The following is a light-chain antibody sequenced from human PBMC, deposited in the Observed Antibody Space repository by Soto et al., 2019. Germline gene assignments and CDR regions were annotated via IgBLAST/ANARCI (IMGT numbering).Light chain of an antibody. CDR1: QSVRSNY. CDR2: GAS. CDR3: QQYGGSPYT. Sequence: EIVLTQSPGTLSLSPGERATLSCRASQSVRSNYLAWYQQKTGQAPSLLIYGASSRGNGIPDRFSGTGSGNDFTLNISRLEPEDFAVYYCQQYGGSPYTFGQGTKLEIK. V-gene: IGKV3-20*01. J-gene: IGKJ2*01.